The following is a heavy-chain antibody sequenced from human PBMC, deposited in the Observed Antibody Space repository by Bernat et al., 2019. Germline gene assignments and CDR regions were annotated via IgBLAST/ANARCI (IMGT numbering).Heavy chain of an antibody. Sequence: EVQLLESGGGLVQPGGSLRLSCAASGFTFSSYAMSWVRQAPGRGLEWVSSITGSGGSTYYADSVRGRFTISRDNSRNTLYLQMNSLGAEDTAVYYCAKDKVLAEYCSSTTCYGGGFFQHWGQGTLVTVSS. D-gene: IGHD2-2*01. J-gene: IGHJ1*01. CDR3: AKDKVLAEYCSSTTCYGGGFFQH. V-gene: IGHV3-23*01. CDR1: GFTFSSYA. CDR2: ITGSGGST.